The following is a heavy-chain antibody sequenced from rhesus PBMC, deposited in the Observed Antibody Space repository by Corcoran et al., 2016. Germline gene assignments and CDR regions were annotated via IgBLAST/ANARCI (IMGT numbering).Heavy chain of an antibody. CDR3: ARTSIAAAGKDDY. V-gene: IGHV4S10*01. J-gene: IGHJ4*01. CDR1: DGSISDSYR. D-gene: IGHD6-25*01. CDR2: IYGSSTST. Sequence: QVQLQESDPGLVKPSETLSLTCAVSDGSISDSYRWSWIRQPPGKGLEWIGYIYGSSTSTNYNPSLKSRVIISKDTSKNQFSLKLSSVTAADTAVYYCARTSIAAAGKDDYWGQGVLVTVSS.